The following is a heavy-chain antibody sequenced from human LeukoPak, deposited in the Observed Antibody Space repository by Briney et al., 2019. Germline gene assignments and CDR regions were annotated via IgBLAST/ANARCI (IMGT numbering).Heavy chain of an antibody. Sequence: GGSLRLSCAASGFTFSSYWMSWVRQAPGKGLEWVANIKQDGSERYDMDSVKGRFTISRDNAKNSLYLQMNSLRAEDTAVYYCVRDGLVGATRGYYFDYWGQGTLVTVSS. J-gene: IGHJ4*02. D-gene: IGHD1-26*01. CDR3: VRDGLVGATRGYYFDY. V-gene: IGHV3-7*01. CDR1: GFTFSSYW. CDR2: IKQDGSER.